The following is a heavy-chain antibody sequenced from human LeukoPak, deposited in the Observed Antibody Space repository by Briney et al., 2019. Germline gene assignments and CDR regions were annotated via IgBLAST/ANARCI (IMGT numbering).Heavy chain of an antibody. J-gene: IGHJ4*02. CDR3: ARDLIQDIVVVPAAPGAVDY. V-gene: IGHV1-46*01. CDR2: INPSGGST. D-gene: IGHD2-2*01. Sequence: ASVKVSCEASGYTFTSYYMHWVRQAPGQGLEWMGIINPSGGSTSYAQKFQGRVTMTRDTSTSTVYVELSSLRSEDTAVYYCARDLIQDIVVVPAAPGAVDYWGQGTLVTVSS. CDR1: GYTFTSYY.